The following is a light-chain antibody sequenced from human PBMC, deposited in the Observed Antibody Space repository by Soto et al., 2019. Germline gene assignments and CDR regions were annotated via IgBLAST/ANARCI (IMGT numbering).Light chain of an antibody. Sequence: QAVVTQESSLTVSPGGTVSLTCGSNTGAVTSSHFPYWFQQKPGQAPRTLIYDTSNKHSWTPARFSGSLLGGKAALTLSGAQPEDEADYYCLLNYSGPRVFGGGTKLTVL. CDR3: LLNYSGPRV. CDR1: TGAVTSSHF. CDR2: DTS. V-gene: IGLV7-46*01. J-gene: IGLJ2*01.